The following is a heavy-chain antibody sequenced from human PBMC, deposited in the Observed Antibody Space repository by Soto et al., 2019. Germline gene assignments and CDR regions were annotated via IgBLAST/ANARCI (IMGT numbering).Heavy chain of an antibody. CDR2: INQHGSEK. D-gene: IGHD3-22*01. J-gene: IGHJ4*02. Sequence: PVGSLRLSCAASGFAFSTFWMHWVRQAPRKGMEWVASINQHGSEKYLVDSVKGRFTISRDNSKNSLYLEMNSLRVEDTAVYYCARDLFDDSKGLFACWGQGTLVTVSS. CDR1: GFAFSTFW. V-gene: IGHV3-7*01. CDR3: ARDLFDDSKGLFAC.